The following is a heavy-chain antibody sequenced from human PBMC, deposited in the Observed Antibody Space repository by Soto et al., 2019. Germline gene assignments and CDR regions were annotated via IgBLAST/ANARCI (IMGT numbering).Heavy chain of an antibody. V-gene: IGHV3-74*01. Sequence: GGSLRLSCAASGFTFSSYWMHWVRQAPGKGLVWVSRINSDGSSTSYADSVKGRFTISRDNAKNTLYLQMNSLRAEDTAVYYCARVDSSSWYYYGMDVWGQGTTVTVSS. CDR2: INSDGSST. D-gene: IGHD6-13*01. J-gene: IGHJ6*02. CDR3: ARVDSSSWYYYGMDV. CDR1: GFTFSSYW.